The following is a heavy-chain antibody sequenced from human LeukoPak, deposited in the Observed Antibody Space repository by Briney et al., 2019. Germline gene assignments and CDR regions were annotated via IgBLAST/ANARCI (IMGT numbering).Heavy chain of an antibody. J-gene: IGHJ4*02. Sequence: GGSLRLSCAASGFTFSTYGMDWVRQAPGKGLEWVAYIRYDGSNKNYADSVKGRFTISRDNSKNTLYLQMSSLRAEDTALYYCASSWGSSWYLDYWGQGTLVTVSS. CDR2: IRYDGSNK. D-gene: IGHD6-13*01. V-gene: IGHV3-30*02. CDR1: GFTFSTYG. CDR3: ASSWGSSWYLDY.